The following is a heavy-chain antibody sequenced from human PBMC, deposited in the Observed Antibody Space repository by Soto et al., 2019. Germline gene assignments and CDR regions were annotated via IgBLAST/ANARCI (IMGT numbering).Heavy chain of an antibody. CDR3: APHVHCSGGSCHYDAFDI. CDR2: IRDGGEST. V-gene: IGHV3-23*01. D-gene: IGHD2-15*01. Sequence: EVQLLESGGGLVQPGESLRLCCAVSGFIFGNYMMTWVRQAPGKGLEWVSTIRDGGESTYYADSVKGRFTISRDNSKNTLYLQMDSLGVEDTAVYYCAPHVHCSGGSCHYDAFDIRGQGTMVTVSS. J-gene: IGHJ3*02. CDR1: GFIFGNYM.